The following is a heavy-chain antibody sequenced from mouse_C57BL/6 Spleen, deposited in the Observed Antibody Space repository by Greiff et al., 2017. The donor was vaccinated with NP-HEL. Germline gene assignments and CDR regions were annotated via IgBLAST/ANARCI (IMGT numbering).Heavy chain of an antibody. D-gene: IGHD1-1*01. CDR1: GFTFTDYY. CDR3: ASSYSSFFDY. CDR2: IRNKANGYTT. J-gene: IGHJ2*01. V-gene: IGHV7-3*01. Sequence: EVKLVESGGGLVQPGGSLSLSCAASGFTFTDYYMSWVRQPPGKALEWLGFIRNKANGYTTEYSASVKGRFTISRDNSQSILYLQMNALRAEDSATYYCASSYSSFFDYWGQGTTLTVSS.